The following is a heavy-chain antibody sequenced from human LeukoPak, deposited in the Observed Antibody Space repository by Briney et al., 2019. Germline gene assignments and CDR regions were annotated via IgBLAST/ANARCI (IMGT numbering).Heavy chain of an antibody. CDR3: TTGGYDGGSFDS. Sequence: GGSLRLSCAASGFTFTDAWLSWVRRAPGKGLEWVGRIKSKNDGETTDYAAPVKGRFTLSRDDSKNTMYLQMNSLKIEDTAVYYCTTGGYDGGSFDSWGQGALVTVSS. D-gene: IGHD3-10*01. CDR1: GFTFTDAW. J-gene: IGHJ4*02. V-gene: IGHV3-15*01. CDR2: IKSKNDGETT.